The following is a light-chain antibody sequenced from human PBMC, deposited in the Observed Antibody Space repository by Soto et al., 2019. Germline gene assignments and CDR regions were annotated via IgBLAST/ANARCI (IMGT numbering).Light chain of an antibody. CDR1: QGIGNY. J-gene: IGKJ1*01. CDR2: AAS. Sequence: DFQMTQSPSSLSASLGDRVTITCRASQGIGNYLAWYQLQPGKVPKLLIYAASTLQSGVPSRFSGSGSGTDFTLTISSLQPEDVATYFCQKYNSAPRTFGQGTKVEI. CDR3: QKYNSAPRT. V-gene: IGKV1-27*01.